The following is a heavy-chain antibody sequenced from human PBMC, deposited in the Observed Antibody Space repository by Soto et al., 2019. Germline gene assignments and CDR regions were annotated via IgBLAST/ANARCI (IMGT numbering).Heavy chain of an antibody. V-gene: IGHV4-59*11. Sequence: PSDTLSLISTVSVGPISSHYWGWIRQPPGKGLEWIGYIYYSGSTNYNPSLKSRVTISVDTSKNQFSLKLSSVTAADTAVYYCARGGYYDFWSGYSNWFDPWGHGTLVTVSS. CDR3: ARGGYYDFWSGYSNWFDP. CDR1: VGPISSHY. CDR2: IYYSGST. D-gene: IGHD3-3*01. J-gene: IGHJ5*02.